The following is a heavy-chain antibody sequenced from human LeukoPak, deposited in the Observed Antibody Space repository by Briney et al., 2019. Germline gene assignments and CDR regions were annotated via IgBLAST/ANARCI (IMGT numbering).Heavy chain of an antibody. CDR1: GGSFSGYY. Sequence: SETLSLTCAVYGGSFSGYYWSWIRQPPGKGLEWIGEINHSGSTNYNPSLKSRVTISVDTSKNQFSLKLSSATAADTAVYYCAREFRKGWDWFDPWGQGTLVTVSS. CDR2: INHSGST. D-gene: IGHD1-26*01. V-gene: IGHV4-34*01. J-gene: IGHJ5*02. CDR3: AREFRKGWDWFDP.